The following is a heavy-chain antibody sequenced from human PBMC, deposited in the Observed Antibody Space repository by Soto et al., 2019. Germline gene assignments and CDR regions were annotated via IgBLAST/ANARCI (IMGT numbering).Heavy chain of an antibody. Sequence: AVKVYFKASGVTFTSSAVQWVRQARGQRLDCIGWIVVGSGNTNYAQKFQERVTITRDMSTSTAYMELSSLRSEDTAVYYCASNPSGSGPYLGSQYYYYYCMDVGGQGTTVTVSS. CDR1: GVTFTSSA. V-gene: IGHV1-58*01. CDR3: ASNPSGSGPYLGSQYYYYYCMDV. D-gene: IGHD3-10*01. CDR2: IVVGSGNT. J-gene: IGHJ6*02.